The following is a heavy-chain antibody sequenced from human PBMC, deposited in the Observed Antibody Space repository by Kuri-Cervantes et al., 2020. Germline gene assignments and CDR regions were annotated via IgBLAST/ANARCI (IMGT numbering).Heavy chain of an antibody. Sequence: GGSLRLSCAASGFTFSSYSMNWVRQAPGKGLEWVSYISSSSSTIYYADSVKGRFTISRDNAKNSLYLQMNSLRAEDTAVYYCAAEAPNVLQFYYMDVWGKGTTVTVSS. V-gene: IGHV3-48*01. J-gene: IGHJ6*03. CDR2: ISSSSSTI. CDR3: AAEAPNVLQFYYMDV. CDR1: GFTFSSYS. D-gene: IGHD5-24*01.